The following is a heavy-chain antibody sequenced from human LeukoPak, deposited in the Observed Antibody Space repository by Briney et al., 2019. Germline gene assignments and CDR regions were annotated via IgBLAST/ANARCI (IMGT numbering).Heavy chain of an antibody. D-gene: IGHD2-2*01. CDR2: TYYSGNT. V-gene: IGHV4-59*01. J-gene: IGHJ5*02. Sequence: SETLSLTCTVSGGSISSYYWSWIRQPPGKGLEWIGYTYYSGNTNYNPSLKSRVTISVDTSKNQFSLKLSSVTAADTAVYYCARDYRYCSSTSCYGGNWFDPWGQGTLVTVSS. CDR3: ARDYRYCSSTSCYGGNWFDP. CDR1: GGSISSYY.